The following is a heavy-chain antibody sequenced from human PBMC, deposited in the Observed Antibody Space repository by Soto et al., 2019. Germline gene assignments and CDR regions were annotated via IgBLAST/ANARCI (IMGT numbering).Heavy chain of an antibody. Sequence: PSETLSLTCTVSGDSITSNTYFWAWLRQPPGKGLTWIGSFSSSGGTFYNPSLKSGFTISEDTAKNQVSLKLYSVTAADTAVYYCARQVMTASSPIYYFDYWGQGILVTVSS. J-gene: IGHJ4*02. CDR3: ARQVMTASSPIYYFDY. D-gene: IGHD2-21*02. CDR2: FSSSGGT. V-gene: IGHV4-39*01. CDR1: GDSITSNTYF.